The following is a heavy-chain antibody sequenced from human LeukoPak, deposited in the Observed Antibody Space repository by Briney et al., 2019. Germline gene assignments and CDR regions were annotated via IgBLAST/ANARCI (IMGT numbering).Heavy chain of an antibody. V-gene: IGHV1-2*02. CDR3: ARDLSGDIVVVPAAPSGFDY. CDR1: GYTFTGYY. D-gene: IGHD2-2*01. J-gene: IGHJ4*02. Sequence: GASVKVSCKASGYTFTGYYMHWVRQAPEQGLEWMGWINPNSGGTNYAQKFQGRVTMTRDTSISTAYMELSRLRSDDTAVYYCARDLSGDIVVVPAAPSGFDYWGQGTLVTVSS. CDR2: INPNSGGT.